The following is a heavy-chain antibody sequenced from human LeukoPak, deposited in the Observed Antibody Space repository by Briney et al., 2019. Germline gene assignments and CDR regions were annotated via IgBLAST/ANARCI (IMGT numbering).Heavy chain of an antibody. D-gene: IGHD5-12*01. J-gene: IGHJ4*02. CDR2: ISSSRSTI. CDR3: ARAGGYPSYYFDY. CDR1: GFTFSSYS. Sequence: SGGSLRLSCAASGFTFSSYSMNWVRQAPGKGLEGGAYISSSRSTIYYADPVKGRFTISRDNAKNSLYLQMTSLRAEDTAVYYCARAGGYPSYYFDYWGQGTLVTVSS. V-gene: IGHV3-48*01.